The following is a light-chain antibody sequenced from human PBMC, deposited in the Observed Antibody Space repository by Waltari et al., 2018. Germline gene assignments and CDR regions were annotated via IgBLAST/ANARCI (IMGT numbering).Light chain of an antibody. CDR2: DVS. V-gene: IGLV2-11*01. J-gene: IGLJ1*01. CDR3: CSYAGSYTYV. CDR1: SSDVGGYHY. Sequence: QSALTQPRSVSGSPGQSVTLSCTGPSSDVGGYHYVSWYQLHPGKAPKLMIYDVSKRPSGVPDRFSGSKSGNTASLTISGLQAEDEADYYCCSYAGSYTYVFGTGTKVTVL.